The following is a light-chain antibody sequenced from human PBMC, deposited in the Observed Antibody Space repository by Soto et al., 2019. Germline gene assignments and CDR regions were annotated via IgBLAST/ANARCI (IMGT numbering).Light chain of an antibody. CDR3: SSSANSDTVI. V-gene: IGLV2-14*01. CDR2: DVS. J-gene: IGLJ2*01. Sequence: QSALTQPASVSGSPGQSITISCTGTSSDVGTYNFVSWYRQHPVKAPILIIFDVSSRPSGISNRFSGSKSGNTASLTISGGQAEDEADYYCSSSANSDTVIFGGGTKLTVL. CDR1: SSDVGTYNF.